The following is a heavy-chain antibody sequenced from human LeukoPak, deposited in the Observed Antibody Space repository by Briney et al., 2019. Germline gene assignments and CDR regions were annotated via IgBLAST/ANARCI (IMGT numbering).Heavy chain of an antibody. Sequence: PGGSLRLSCAASGFTFSSYGMHWVRQAPGKGLEWVAFIRHDGSNKYYADSVKGRFTISRDNSKNTLYLQMNSLRAEDTAVYYCAKGLITMVRGAMDYWGQGTLVTVSS. CDR2: IRHDGSNK. V-gene: IGHV3-30*02. CDR3: AKGLITMVRGAMDY. J-gene: IGHJ4*02. D-gene: IGHD3-10*01. CDR1: GFTFSSYG.